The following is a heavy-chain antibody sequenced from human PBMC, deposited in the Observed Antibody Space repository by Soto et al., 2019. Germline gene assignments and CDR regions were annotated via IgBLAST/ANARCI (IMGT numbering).Heavy chain of an antibody. CDR2: ISYDGSNK. CDR3: AKDERYYDSSGYPADY. Sequence: GGSLRLSCAASGFTFSSYGMHWVRQAPGKGLEWVAVISYDGSNKYYADSVKGRFTISRDNSKNTLYLQMNSLRAEDTAVYYCAKDERYYDSSGYPADYWGQGTLVTVSS. J-gene: IGHJ4*02. V-gene: IGHV3-30*18. CDR1: GFTFSSYG. D-gene: IGHD3-22*01.